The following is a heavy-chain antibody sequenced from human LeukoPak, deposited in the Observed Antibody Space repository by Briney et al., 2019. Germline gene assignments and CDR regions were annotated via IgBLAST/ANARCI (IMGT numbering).Heavy chain of an antibody. CDR1: GGSISSYY. CDR2: ISGSGGNT. J-gene: IGHJ5*02. V-gene: IGHV3-23*01. Sequence: ETLSLTCTVSGGSISSYYWSWVRQAPGKGLEWVSAISGSGGNTYYADSVKGRFTISRDNSKNTLYLQMNSLRAEDTAVYYCARPPGIAAAWFDPWGQGTLVTVSS. D-gene: IGHD6-13*01. CDR3: ARPPGIAAAWFDP.